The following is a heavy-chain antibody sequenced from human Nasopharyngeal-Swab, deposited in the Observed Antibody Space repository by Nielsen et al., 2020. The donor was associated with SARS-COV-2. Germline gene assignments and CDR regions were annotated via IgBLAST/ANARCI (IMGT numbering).Heavy chain of an antibody. CDR2: IYYSGST. V-gene: IGHV4-31*03. CDR1: GGSISSSSYY. D-gene: IGHD3-3*01. CDR3: ARAPTIFGVVITSFDL. Sequence: SETLSLTCTVSGGSISSSSYYWSWIRQHPGRGLEWIGYIYYSGSTYYNPSLKSRLTISVDTSKNQFSLKLTSVTAADTAVYYCARAPTIFGVVITSFDLWGQGTLVTVSS. J-gene: IGHJ4*02.